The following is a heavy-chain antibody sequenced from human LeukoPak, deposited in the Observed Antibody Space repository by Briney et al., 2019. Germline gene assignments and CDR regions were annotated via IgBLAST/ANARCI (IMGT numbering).Heavy chain of an antibody. Sequence: GGSLRLSCAASGFTFSSYSMNWVRQAPGKGLEWVSSISSSSSYIYYADSVKGRFTISRDNAKNSQYLQMNSLRAEDTAVYYCARDPGIVVVPAASDYWGQGTLVTVSS. V-gene: IGHV3-21*01. CDR2: ISSSSSYI. CDR1: GFTFSSYS. J-gene: IGHJ4*02. CDR3: ARDPGIVVVPAASDY. D-gene: IGHD2-2*01.